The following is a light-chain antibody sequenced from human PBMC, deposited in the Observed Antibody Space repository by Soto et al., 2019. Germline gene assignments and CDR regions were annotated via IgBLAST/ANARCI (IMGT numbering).Light chain of an antibody. V-gene: IGKV1-39*01. CDR1: QSISSY. CDR3: QQSYSTPPT. J-gene: IGKJ1*01. Sequence: DIQMTQSPSSLSASVGDRVTITCRASQSISSYLNWYQQKQGKAPKLLIYAASSLQSGVPSRFSGSGSGTDFTLTSSSLQPEDFATYYCQQSYSTPPTFGQGTKVEIK. CDR2: AAS.